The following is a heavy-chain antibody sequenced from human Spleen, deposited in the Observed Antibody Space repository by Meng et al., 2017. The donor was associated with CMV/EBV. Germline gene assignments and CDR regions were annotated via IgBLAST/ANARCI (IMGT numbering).Heavy chain of an antibody. CDR1: GGSISSSSYY. V-gene: IGHV4-39*01. Sequence: SETLSLTCTVSGGSISSSSYYWGWIRQPPGKGLEWIGSIYYSGSTYYNPSLKSRVTISVDTSKNQFSLKLSSVTAADTAVYYCARFRDYGMDVWGQGTTITVPS. CDR3: ARFRDYGMDV. J-gene: IGHJ6*02. CDR2: IYYSGST.